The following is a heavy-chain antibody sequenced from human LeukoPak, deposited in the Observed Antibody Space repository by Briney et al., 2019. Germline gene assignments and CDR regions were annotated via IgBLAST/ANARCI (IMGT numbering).Heavy chain of an antibody. CDR2: ISGSGGST. J-gene: IGHJ3*02. D-gene: IGHD3-22*01. CDR1: GFTFSSYA. CDR3: ANQRAAVVTVDAFDI. Sequence: PAGGSLRLSCAASGFTFSSYAMSWVRQAPGKGLEWVSAISGSGGSTYYADSVKGRFTISRDNSKNTLYLQMNSLRAEDTAVYYCANQRAAVVTVDAFDIWGQGTMVTVSS. V-gene: IGHV3-23*01.